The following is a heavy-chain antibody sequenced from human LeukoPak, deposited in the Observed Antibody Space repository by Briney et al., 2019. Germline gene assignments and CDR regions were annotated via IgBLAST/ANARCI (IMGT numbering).Heavy chain of an antibody. CDR3: ARDATIEDGSSLYFQH. J-gene: IGHJ1*01. D-gene: IGHD6-6*01. Sequence: GGSLRLSCAASGFTFNNYAMHWVRQAPGKGLEWVAIISYDGSNKYYADSVKGRFTISRDNSKNTLYLQMNSLRAEDTAVYYCARDATIEDGSSLYFQHWGQGTLVTVSS. V-gene: IGHV3-30*04. CDR1: GFTFNNYA. CDR2: ISYDGSNK.